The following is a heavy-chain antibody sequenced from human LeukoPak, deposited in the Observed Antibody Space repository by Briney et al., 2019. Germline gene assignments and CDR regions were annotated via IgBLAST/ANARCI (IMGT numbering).Heavy chain of an antibody. D-gene: IGHD3-22*01. CDR2: ISSSGSTI. J-gene: IGHJ4*02. CDR1: GFTFSNYE. V-gene: IGHV3-48*03. Sequence: GGSLRLSCAASGFTFSNYEMNWVRQAPGKGLEWVSYISSSGSTIYYADSVKGRFTISRDNAKNSLYLQMHSLRAEDTAVYYCAKGLRITIIVVVKAPTEFDYWGQGTLVTVSS. CDR3: AKGLRITIIVVVKAPTEFDY.